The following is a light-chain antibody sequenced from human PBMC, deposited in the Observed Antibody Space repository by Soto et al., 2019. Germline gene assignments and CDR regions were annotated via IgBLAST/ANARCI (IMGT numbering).Light chain of an antibody. CDR2: KAS. Sequence: DIQMTQSPSTLSASVGERVTITCRASQSISAWLAWYQQKPGKAPKLLIYKASNVESGVPSRFSGSXSGTXFTLTISSLQPDDFATYYCQQYHSYPLTFGQGTRLEIK. CDR1: QSISAW. CDR3: QQYHSYPLT. V-gene: IGKV1-5*03. J-gene: IGKJ5*01.